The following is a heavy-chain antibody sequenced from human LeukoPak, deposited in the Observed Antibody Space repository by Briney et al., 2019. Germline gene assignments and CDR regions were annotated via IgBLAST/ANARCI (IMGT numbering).Heavy chain of an antibody. D-gene: IGHD3-22*01. CDR1: GGSIGSSSYY. CDR2: IYYSGST. J-gene: IGHJ4*02. Sequence: SETLSLTCTVSGGSIGSSSYYWGWIRQPPGKGLEWIGSIYYSGSTYYNPSLKSRVTIPVDTSKNQFSLKLSSVTAADTAVYYCARVGGYYYVFYYFDYWGQGTLVTVSS. CDR3: ARVGGYYYVFYYFDY. V-gene: IGHV4-39*07.